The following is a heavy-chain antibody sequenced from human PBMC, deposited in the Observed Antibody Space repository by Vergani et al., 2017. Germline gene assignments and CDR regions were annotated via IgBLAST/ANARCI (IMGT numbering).Heavy chain of an antibody. CDR3: CTVYHDY. Sequence: EVQVVESGGGLIKPGGSLRLSCVVSGITFKNAWINWVRQAPGKGLEWIGRIRSKNDGGTADYAAPLKGRFTISRDDSKDSAFLLVNNLKTEDTAVYFCCTVYHDYWGQGTLVTVSS. J-gene: IGHJ4*02. V-gene: IGHV3-15*01. CDR2: IRSKNDGGTA. CDR1: GITFKNAW. D-gene: IGHD2-8*02.